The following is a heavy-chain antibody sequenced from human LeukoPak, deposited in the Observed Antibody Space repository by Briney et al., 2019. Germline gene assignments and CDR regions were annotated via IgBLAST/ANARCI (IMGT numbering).Heavy chain of an antibody. CDR3: AKEVIAVAGINWFDP. J-gene: IGHJ5*02. V-gene: IGHV3-23*01. Sequence: GGSLRLSCAASGFTFSSYSMNWVRQAPGKGLEWVSAISGSGGGTYYADSVKGRFTISRDNSKNTLYLQMNSLRAEDTAVYYCAKEVIAVAGINWFDPWGQGTLVTVSS. D-gene: IGHD6-19*01. CDR2: ISGSGGGT. CDR1: GFTFSSYS.